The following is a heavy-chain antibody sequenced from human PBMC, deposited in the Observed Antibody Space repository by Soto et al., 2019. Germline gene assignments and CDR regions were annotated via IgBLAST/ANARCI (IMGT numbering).Heavy chain of an antibody. Sequence: SETLSLTCAVYGGSFSGYYWSWIRQPPGKGLEWIGEINHSGSTNYNPSLKSRVTISVDTSKNQFSLKLSSVTAADTAVYYCARAAWSAANSPWFDPWGQGTLVTVSS. CDR1: GGSFSGYY. J-gene: IGHJ5*02. D-gene: IGHD2-2*01. CDR3: ARAAWSAANSPWFDP. CDR2: INHSGST. V-gene: IGHV4-34*01.